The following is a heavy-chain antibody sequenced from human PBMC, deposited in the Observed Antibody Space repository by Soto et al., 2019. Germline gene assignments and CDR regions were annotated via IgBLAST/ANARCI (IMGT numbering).Heavy chain of an antibody. CDR3: ARDRASDGAHNWFAP. V-gene: IGHV1-69*08. D-gene: IGHD1-26*01. Sequence: QVQLVQSGAEVKKPGSSVRVSCKASGGTLSTYTVSWVRQAPGQGLVWMGRIVPVLGTTHYAQIFRGRVTFTADLPTRTAFMKLGSLTAEDTAVYYCARDRASDGAHNWFAPWGQGSLVPVSS. J-gene: IGHJ5*02. CDR2: IVPVLGTT. CDR1: GGTLSTYT.